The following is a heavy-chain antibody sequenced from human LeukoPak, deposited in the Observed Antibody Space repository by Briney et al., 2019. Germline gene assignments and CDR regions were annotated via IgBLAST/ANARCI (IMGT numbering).Heavy chain of an antibody. J-gene: IGHJ5*02. Sequence: ASVKVSCKASGYTFTIYYMHWVRQAPGQGLEWMGIINPSGGSTSYAQKFQGRGTMTRDMSTSTVYMELSSLRSEDTAVYYCARAAFYCSSTSCYSPNNWFDPWGQGTLVTVSS. CDR2: INPSGGST. CDR3: ARAAFYCSSTSCYSPNNWFDP. D-gene: IGHD2-2*01. V-gene: IGHV1-46*01. CDR1: GYTFTIYY.